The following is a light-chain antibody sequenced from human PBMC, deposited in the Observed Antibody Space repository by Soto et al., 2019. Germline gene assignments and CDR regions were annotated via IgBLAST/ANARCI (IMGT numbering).Light chain of an antibody. V-gene: IGLV2-14*03. CDR2: EVD. CDR1: NTDVGGHHY. J-gene: IGLJ3*02. CDR3: PVYGRGGTLM. Sequence: QSALTQPASVSGSPGQSISISCTGTNTDVGGHHYVSWYQQHTGKAPKLVIYEVDNRPSNVSARCSGSKRGNTASLTISGLQPEDDADYYCPVYGRGGTLMFGGGTKLTVL.